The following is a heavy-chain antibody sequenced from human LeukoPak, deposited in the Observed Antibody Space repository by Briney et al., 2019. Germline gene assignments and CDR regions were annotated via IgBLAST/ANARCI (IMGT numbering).Heavy chain of an antibody. CDR2: IYYSGST. J-gene: IGHJ6*03. D-gene: IGHD6-13*01. Sequence: PSETLSLTCTVSGGSISSYYWSWIRQPPGKGLEWIGYIYYSGSTNYNPSLKSRVTISVDTSKNQFSLKPSSVTAADTAVYYCARVLAAAGTGYYYYYMDVWGKGTTVTVSS. CDR3: ARVLAAAGTGYYYYYMDV. V-gene: IGHV4-59*01. CDR1: GGSISSYY.